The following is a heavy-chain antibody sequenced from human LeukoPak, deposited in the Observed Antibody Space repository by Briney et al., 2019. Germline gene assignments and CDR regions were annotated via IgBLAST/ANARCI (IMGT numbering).Heavy chain of an antibody. J-gene: IGHJ4*02. CDR1: GGSFSGDY. CDR2: INHSGST. D-gene: IGHD1-26*01. CDR3: ASGGAGVGAPTDDFDY. Sequence: SETLSLTCAVYGGSFSGDYWSWIRQPPGKGLEWMGEINHSGSTNYNPSLKSRGTISVDTSKNQSSRKLSSGTAGETAVYYCASGGAGVGAPTDDFDYWGQGTLVTVSP. V-gene: IGHV4-34*01.